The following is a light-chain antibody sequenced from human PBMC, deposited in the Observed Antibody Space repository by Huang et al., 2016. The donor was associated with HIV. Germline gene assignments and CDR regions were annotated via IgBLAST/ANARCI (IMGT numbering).Light chain of an antibody. CDR1: QDIGPW. CDR2: AAT. CDR3: QQANNFPIT. Sequence: DIQMTQSPSSVSASVGDRVIITCRASQDIGPWLAWYQQKPWKAPKLLIHAATHLQSSDSSWFGGSASWTDFTLTITSLQPEDSAFYFYQQANNFPITFGQGTRL. J-gene: IGKJ5*01. V-gene: IGKV1-12*01.